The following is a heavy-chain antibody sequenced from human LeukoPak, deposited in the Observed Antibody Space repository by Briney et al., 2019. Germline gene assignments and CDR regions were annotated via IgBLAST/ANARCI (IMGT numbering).Heavy chain of an antibody. CDR3: ARRGTVTTERFDY. CDR2: IHYSGST. V-gene: IGHV4-39*02. Sequence: SETLSLTCTVSGGSISTSSYYWGWIRQPPGKGLKWIGSIHYSGSTYYNPSLKSRLTISVDTAKNHFSLKLSSVTAADTAVYYCARRGTVTTERFDYWGQGTLVTVSS. J-gene: IGHJ4*02. D-gene: IGHD4-11*01. CDR1: GGSISTSSYY.